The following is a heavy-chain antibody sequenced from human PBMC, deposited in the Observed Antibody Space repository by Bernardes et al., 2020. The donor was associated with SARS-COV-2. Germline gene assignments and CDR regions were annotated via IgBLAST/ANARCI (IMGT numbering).Heavy chain of an antibody. Sequence: GGSLRLSCAASGFTFSSSAMRWVRQAPGKGLEWVSAISGSGGSTSYAASVKGRFTISRDNSKNTLYLQMNSLRAADTAVYYCAKDRYCSGGSCYFYGMDVWGQGTTVTVSS. V-gene: IGHV3-23*01. CDR1: GFTFSSSA. D-gene: IGHD2-15*01. J-gene: IGHJ6*02. CDR3: AKDRYCSGGSCYFYGMDV. CDR2: ISGSGGST.